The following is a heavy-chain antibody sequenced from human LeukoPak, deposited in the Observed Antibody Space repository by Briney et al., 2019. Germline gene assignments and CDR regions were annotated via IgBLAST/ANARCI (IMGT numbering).Heavy chain of an antibody. CDR1: GYTFTSYG. Sequence: ASVKVSCKASGYTFTSYGISWVRQAPGQGLEWMGWISAYNGNTNYAQKLQGRVTMTTDTSTSTAYMELRSLRSDDTAVYYCARLKPIAARRLGLGYFDLWGRGTLVTVSS. CDR2: ISAYNGNT. CDR3: ARLKPIAARRLGLGYFDL. J-gene: IGHJ2*01. V-gene: IGHV1-18*01. D-gene: IGHD6-6*01.